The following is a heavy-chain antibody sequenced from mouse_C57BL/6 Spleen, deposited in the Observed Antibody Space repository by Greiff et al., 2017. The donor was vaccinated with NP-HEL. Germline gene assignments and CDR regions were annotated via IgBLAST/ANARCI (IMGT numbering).Heavy chain of an antibody. D-gene: IGHD2-5*01. CDR1: GYSITSGYD. Sequence: EVQGVESGPGMVKPSQSLSLTCTVTGYSITSGYDWHWIRHFPGNKLEWMGYISYSGSTNYNPSLKSRISITHDTSKNHFFLKLNSVTTEDTATYYCARGDSTIDYWGQGTTLTVSS. J-gene: IGHJ2*01. CDR3: ARGDSTIDY. CDR2: ISYSGST. V-gene: IGHV3-1*01.